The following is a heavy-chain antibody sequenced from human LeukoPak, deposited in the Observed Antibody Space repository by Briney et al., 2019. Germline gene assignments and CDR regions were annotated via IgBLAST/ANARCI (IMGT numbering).Heavy chain of an antibody. CDR2: IDSGGFT. CDR1: GFTFSNYE. CDR3: ANTYYYDGSGYYYLGWFDP. J-gene: IGHJ5*02. V-gene: IGHV3-66*01. Sequence: GGSLRLSCAASGFTFSNYEMNWVRQAPGKGLEWVSLIDSGGFTYYADSVKGRFTISRDNSKNTLYLQMNSLRAEDTAVYFCANTYYYDGSGYYYLGWFDPWGQGTLVTVSS. D-gene: IGHD3-22*01.